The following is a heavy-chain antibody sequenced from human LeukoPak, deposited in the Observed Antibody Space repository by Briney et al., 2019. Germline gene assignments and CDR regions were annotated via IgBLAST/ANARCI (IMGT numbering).Heavy chain of an antibody. Sequence: GWSLRLSCATSGFNFDRYTRHWVRQAPGKGLEWVSLAGWAGGTTFYSDSVRGRFTISRDSGRKSVYLQMNSLTTDDTAFYFCAKELDTMFFDYWGQGALVTVSS. CDR3: AKELDTMFFDY. V-gene: IGHV3-43*01. D-gene: IGHD3-10*02. CDR2: AGWAGGTT. CDR1: GFNFDRYT. J-gene: IGHJ4*02.